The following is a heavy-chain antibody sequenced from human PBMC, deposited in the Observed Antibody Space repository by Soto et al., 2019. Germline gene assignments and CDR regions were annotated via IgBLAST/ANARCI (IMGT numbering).Heavy chain of an antibody. CDR1: GFAFSSYA. J-gene: IGHJ4*02. Sequence: GGSLRLSCAASGFAFSSYAMSWVRQAPGKGLEWVSAISGSGGSTYYADSVKGRFTISRDNSKNTLYLQMNSLRAEDTAVYYCANGVELGYFDYWGQGTLVTVSS. V-gene: IGHV3-23*01. CDR2: ISGSGGST. CDR3: ANGVELGYFDY. D-gene: IGHD3-3*01.